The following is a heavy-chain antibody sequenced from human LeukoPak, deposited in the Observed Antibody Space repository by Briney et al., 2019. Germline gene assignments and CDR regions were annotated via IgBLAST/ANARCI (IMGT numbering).Heavy chain of an antibody. D-gene: IGHD6-13*01. V-gene: IGHV3-33*06. J-gene: IGHJ4*02. CDR2: IWYDGGNK. CDR1: GFTFSNYG. CDR3: AKSLYISSWYYDY. Sequence: GRSLRLSCAASGFTFSNYGMHWVRQAPGKGLEWVAVIWYDGGNKYYADSVKGRFTISRDNSKNTLYLQMNSLRAEDTAVYYCAKSLYISSWYYDYWGQGTLVTVSS.